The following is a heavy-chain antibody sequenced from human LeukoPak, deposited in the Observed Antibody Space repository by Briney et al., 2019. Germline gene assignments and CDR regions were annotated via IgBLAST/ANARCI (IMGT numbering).Heavy chain of an antibody. V-gene: IGHV3-33*06. J-gene: IGHJ6*03. Sequence: GGSLRLSCAASGFTFSSYGVHGVRQAPGKGLEGVAVIWYDGSNKYYADSVKGRFTISRDNSKNTLYLQMNSLRAEDTAVYYCAKTGYSSSSGDYYYYMDVWGKGTTVTVSS. CDR3: AKTGYSSSSGDYYYYMDV. D-gene: IGHD6-6*01. CDR2: IWYDGSNK. CDR1: GFTFSSYG.